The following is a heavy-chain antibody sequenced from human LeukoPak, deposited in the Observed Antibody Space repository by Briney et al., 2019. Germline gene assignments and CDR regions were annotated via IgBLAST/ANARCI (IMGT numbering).Heavy chain of an antibody. CDR2: INSDGSTT. CDR1: GFTFSSYW. J-gene: IGHJ4*02. CDR3: ARDLHY. V-gene: IGHV3-74*01. Sequence: PGGSLRLSCAASGFTFSSYWMHWVRQAPDKGLVWVSRINSDGSTTNYADSVKGRFTISRDNAKYTLYLQINGLRAEDTGVYYCARDLHYWGQGTLVTVSS.